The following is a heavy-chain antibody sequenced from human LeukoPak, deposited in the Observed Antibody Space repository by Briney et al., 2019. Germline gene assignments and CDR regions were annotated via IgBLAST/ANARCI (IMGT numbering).Heavy chain of an antibody. CDR3: ARDTTIFGVVTPWYYYMDV. V-gene: IGHV3-11*04. CDR2: ISSSGSTI. CDR1: GFTFSDYY. Sequence: GGSLRLSCAASGFTFSDYYMSWIRQAPGKGLEWVSYISSSGSTIYYADSVKGRFTISRDNAKNSLYLQMNSLRAEDTAVYYCARDTTIFGVVTPWYYYMDVWGKGTSVTVSS. J-gene: IGHJ6*03. D-gene: IGHD3-3*01.